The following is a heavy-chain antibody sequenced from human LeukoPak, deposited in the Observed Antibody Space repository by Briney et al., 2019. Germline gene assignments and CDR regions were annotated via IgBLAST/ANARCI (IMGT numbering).Heavy chain of an antibody. CDR1: GYTFTSYG. CDR3: ARESGAGLVTAIRDYYYYMDV. V-gene: IGHV1-18*01. D-gene: IGHD2-21*02. CDR2: ISAYNGNT. Sequence: ASVKVSCKASGYTFTSYGISWVRQAPGQGLEWMGWISAYNGNTNYAQKLQGRVAMTTDTSTSTAYMELRSLRSDDTAVYYCARESGAGLVTAIRDYYYYMDVWGKGTTVTVSS. J-gene: IGHJ6*03.